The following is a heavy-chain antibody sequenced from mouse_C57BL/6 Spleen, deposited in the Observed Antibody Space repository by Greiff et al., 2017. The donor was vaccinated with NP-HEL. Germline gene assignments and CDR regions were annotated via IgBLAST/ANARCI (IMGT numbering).Heavy chain of an antibody. Sequence: EVKLVESGGGLVKPGGSLKLSCAASGFTFSSYAMSWVRQTPEKRLEWVATISDGGSYTYYPDNVKGRFTISRDNAKNNLYLQMSHLKSEDTAMYYCARVGYYGSSPAWFAYWGQGTLVTVSA. CDR3: ARVGYYGSSPAWFAY. CDR2: ISDGGSYT. J-gene: IGHJ3*01. D-gene: IGHD1-1*01. V-gene: IGHV5-4*03. CDR1: GFTFSSYA.